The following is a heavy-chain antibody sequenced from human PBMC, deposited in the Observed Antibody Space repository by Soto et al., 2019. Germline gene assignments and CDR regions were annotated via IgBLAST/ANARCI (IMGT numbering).Heavy chain of an antibody. CDR1: GASISGFY. J-gene: IGHJ4*02. CDR2: IYYSGST. V-gene: IGHV4-59*01. D-gene: IGHD5-12*01. CDR3: ARGNGYNIY. Sequence: QVQLQESGPGLVKPSETLSLTCTVSGASISGFYWSWIRQPPGKGLEWIGYIYYSGSTNYNPSLKSRVTIAVDTSKHQFFLKLSSVTAADTAVYYCARGNGYNIYWGQGTLVTVSS.